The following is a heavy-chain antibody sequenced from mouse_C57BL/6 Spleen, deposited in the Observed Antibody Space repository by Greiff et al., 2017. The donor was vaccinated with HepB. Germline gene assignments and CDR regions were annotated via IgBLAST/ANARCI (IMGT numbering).Heavy chain of an antibody. CDR1: GYTFTDYN. V-gene: IGHV1-18*01. J-gene: IGHJ3*01. CDR3: ARESDYYGSSPWFAY. D-gene: IGHD1-1*01. Sequence: VQLQQSGPELVKPGASVKIPCKASGYTFTDYNMDWVKQSHGKSLEWIGDINPNNGGTIYNQKFKGKATLTVDKSSSTAYMELRSLTSEDTAVYYCARESDYYGSSPWFAYWGQGTLVTVSA. CDR2: INPNNGGT.